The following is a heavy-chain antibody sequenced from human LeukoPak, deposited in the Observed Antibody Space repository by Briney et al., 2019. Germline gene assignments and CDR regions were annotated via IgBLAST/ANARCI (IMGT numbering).Heavy chain of an antibody. Sequence: ASVEVSCKASGYRFTDYHMHWVRQAPGQGLEWMGWINPNTGGTNYAQSFQGRVTMTRDTSITTSYMELSNLLFDDTALYYCARGGHGHTQNDYWGQGTLVTVSS. V-gene: IGHV1-2*02. CDR1: GYRFTDYH. J-gene: IGHJ4*02. D-gene: IGHD5-24*01. CDR2: INPNTGGT. CDR3: ARGGHGHTQNDY.